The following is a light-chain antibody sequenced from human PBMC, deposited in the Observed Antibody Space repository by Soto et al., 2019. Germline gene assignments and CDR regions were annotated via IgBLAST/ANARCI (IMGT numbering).Light chain of an antibody. CDR2: DAS. J-gene: IGKJ5*01. CDR3: QDYNSYPVI. CDR1: QSIGTW. V-gene: IGKV1-5*01. Sequence: DIQVTQSPATLSEFVGDRVTISCRARQSIGTWLAWYQQKPGKAPKLLIYDASTLESGVPSRFSGSGSGTGVTRTISSLQPEDVATYYCQDYNSYPVIFGQGPRRDI.